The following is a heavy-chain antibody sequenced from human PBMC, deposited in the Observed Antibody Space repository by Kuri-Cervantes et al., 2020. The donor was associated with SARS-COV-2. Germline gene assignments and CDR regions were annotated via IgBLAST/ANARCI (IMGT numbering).Heavy chain of an antibody. V-gene: IGHV3-33*01. Sequence: LSLTCAASGFSFSRSGMHWVRQAPGKGLEWLAVMLYDGSDKFYADSVKGRFTVSRDNSKNTLYLQMNSLRAEDTAVYYCARSGSGTYFHYFYYYMDVWGKGTTVTVSS. CDR2: MLYDGSDK. J-gene: IGHJ6*03. D-gene: IGHD3-10*01. CDR1: GFSFSRSG. CDR3: ARSGSGTYFHYFYYYMDV.